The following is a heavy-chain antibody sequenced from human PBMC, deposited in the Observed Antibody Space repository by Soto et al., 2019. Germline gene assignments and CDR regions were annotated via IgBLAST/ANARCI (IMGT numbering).Heavy chain of an antibody. CDR3: AKTTRRGYDQYYFNY. J-gene: IGHJ4*02. CDR1: GFTFIGYA. CDR2: ISDDGSKK. D-gene: IGHD5-12*01. V-gene: IGHV3-30*18. Sequence: QVQLVESGGGVVQPGRSLTLSCAASGFTFIGYAMHWVRQAPGKGLEWVAGISDDGSKKYYADFVKGRCTISRDNSNNTLFLQMNSRRTEDTAVYYCAKTTRRGYDQYYFNYWGQGSLVTVSS.